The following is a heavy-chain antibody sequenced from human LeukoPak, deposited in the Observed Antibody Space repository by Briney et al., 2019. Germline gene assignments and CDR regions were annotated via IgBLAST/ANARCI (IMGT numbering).Heavy chain of an antibody. CDR3: AKDTSAWWYHRAYMDV. CDR1: GFTFSNYA. J-gene: IGHJ6*03. D-gene: IGHD2-15*01. V-gene: IGHV3-23*01. CDR2: LSGRGDKT. Sequence: GGSLRLSCAASGFTFSNYAMSWVRQAPGRGLEWVSALSGRGDKTYHADSVKGRFTISRDNSRNTLSLQVNSLRAEDTAVYYCAKDTSAWWYHRAYMDVWGKGTTVTVSS.